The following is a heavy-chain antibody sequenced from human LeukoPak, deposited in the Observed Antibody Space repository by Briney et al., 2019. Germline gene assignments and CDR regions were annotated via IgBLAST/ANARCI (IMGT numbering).Heavy chain of an antibody. J-gene: IGHJ4*02. Sequence: ASVKVSCKASRYTFSSYDINWVREAAGQGLEWMRSMNPNTGRTGFAQKFQGRLTMTRDTSISTAYMELSSLRSEDTAVYYCARLSQTPDYYSSGGYYYLGYWGQGTPVTVSS. CDR2: MNPNTGRT. D-gene: IGHD3-22*01. CDR1: RYTFSSYD. CDR3: ARLSQTPDYYSSGGYYYLGY. V-gene: IGHV1-8*01.